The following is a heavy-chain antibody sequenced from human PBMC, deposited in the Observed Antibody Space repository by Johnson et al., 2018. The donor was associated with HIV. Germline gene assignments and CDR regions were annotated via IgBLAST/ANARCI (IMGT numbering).Heavy chain of an antibody. Sequence: VQLVESGEGVVQPGRSLRLSCAASGFTFSSYAMHWVRQAPGKGLEFVSAISSNGGSTYYANSVKGRFTISRDNSKNTVYLHMSSLTADDTAVYYCANALILDAFNIWGPGTMVTVSS. CDR1: GFTFSSYA. D-gene: IGHD2-21*01. CDR3: ANALILDAFNI. CDR2: ISSNGGST. V-gene: IGHV3-64*01. J-gene: IGHJ3*02.